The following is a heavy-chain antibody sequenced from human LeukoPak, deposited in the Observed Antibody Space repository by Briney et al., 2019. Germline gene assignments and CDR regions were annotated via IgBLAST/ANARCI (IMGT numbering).Heavy chain of an antibody. CDR1: GFTFSSYA. Sequence: PGGSLRLSCPASGFTFSSYAMSWVRQAPGKGLEWVSAISYSDGTTYYADSVKGRFTISIDNSKNTLYLQMNSLRAEDTALYYCAKPATFSGYYFDYWGQGTLVTVSS. CDR3: AKPATFSGYYFDY. J-gene: IGHJ4*02. D-gene: IGHD3-10*01. V-gene: IGHV3-23*01. CDR2: ISYSDGTT.